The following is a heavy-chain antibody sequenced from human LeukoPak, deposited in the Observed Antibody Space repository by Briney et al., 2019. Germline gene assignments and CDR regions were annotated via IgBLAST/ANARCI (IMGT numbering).Heavy chain of an antibody. D-gene: IGHD3-22*01. V-gene: IGHV3-23*01. J-gene: IGHJ4*02. CDR1: GFTFSSYA. CDR3: AKVLYYYDSSGYYYY. Sequence: PGRSLRLSCAASGFTFSSYAMHWVRQAPGKGLEWVSAISGSGGSTYYAGSVKGRFTISRDNSKNTLYLQMNSLRAEDTAVYYCAKVLYYYDSSGYYYYWGQGTLVTVSS. CDR2: ISGSGGST.